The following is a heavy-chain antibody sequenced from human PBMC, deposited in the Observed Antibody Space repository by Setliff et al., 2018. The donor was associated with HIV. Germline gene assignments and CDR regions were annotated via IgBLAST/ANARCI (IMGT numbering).Heavy chain of an antibody. CDR3: ARGATLLPGYSDRWEYFYMDV. CDR2: IHYSGAT. D-gene: IGHD5-12*01. J-gene: IGHJ6*03. V-gene: IGHV4-31*03. Sequence: PSETLSLTCTVSSGSISSGSYYWTWIRHHPENGLEWIAYIHYSGATNYNPSLKSRVTISIDTSKNQFSLRLNSVTAADTAVYYCARGATLLPGYSDRWEYFYMDVWGKGTTVTVSS. CDR1: SGSISSGSYY.